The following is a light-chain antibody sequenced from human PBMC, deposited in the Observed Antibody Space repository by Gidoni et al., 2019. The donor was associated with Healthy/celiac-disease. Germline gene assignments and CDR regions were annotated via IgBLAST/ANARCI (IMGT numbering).Light chain of an antibody. J-gene: IGKJ5*01. CDR3: QQFKSYPIT. V-gene: IGKV1-13*02. CDR2: HAS. Sequence: AIQLTQSPSSLSASVGDRVTITCRASQDISSDLAWYQQKPGKGPKLLIYHASSLESGVPSRFSGSGSGTDFTLTISSLQPEDFATYYCQQFKSYPITFGQGTRLEIK. CDR1: QDISSD.